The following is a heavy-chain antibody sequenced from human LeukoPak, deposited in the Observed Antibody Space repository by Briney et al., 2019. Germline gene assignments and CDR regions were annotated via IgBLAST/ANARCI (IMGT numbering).Heavy chain of an antibody. Sequence: PGGSLRLSCAASGFTFSSYSMSWVRQAPGKGLEWVSVIYSGGSTYYADSVKGRFTISRDNSKNTLYLQMNSLRAEDTAVYYCARDNDYGDYIWGQGTLVTVSS. CDR2: IYSGGST. V-gene: IGHV3-66*01. CDR1: GFTFSSYS. CDR3: ARDNDYGDYI. D-gene: IGHD4-17*01. J-gene: IGHJ4*02.